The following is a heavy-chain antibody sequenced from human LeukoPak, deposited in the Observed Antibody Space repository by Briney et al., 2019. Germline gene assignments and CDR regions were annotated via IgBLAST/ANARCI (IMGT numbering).Heavy chain of an antibody. J-gene: IGHJ4*02. D-gene: IGHD1-20*01. CDR1: GGSISSYY. V-gene: IGHV4-59*01. CDR3: ARSTDNWNAHLDY. Sequence: SETLSLTCTVSGGSISSYYWSWIRQPPGKGLEWIGYIYYRGSTNYNPSLKSRVTISVDTSKNQFSLKLSSVTAADTAVYYCARSTDNWNAHLDYWGQGTLVTVSS. CDR2: IYYRGST.